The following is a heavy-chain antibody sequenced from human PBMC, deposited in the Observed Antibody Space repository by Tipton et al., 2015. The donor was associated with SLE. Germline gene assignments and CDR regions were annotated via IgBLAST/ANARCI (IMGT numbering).Heavy chain of an antibody. J-gene: IGHJ2*01. CDR3: ARDSAVNFWYFDL. Sequence: TLSLTCAVSGGSISSHYWSWIRQSPGTGLEWVGYIYSGGSTNYNPSLKSRVTMSVATSKNQFSLRLTSVTAADTAMYYCARDSAVNFWYFDLWGRGTLVTVSS. V-gene: IGHV4-59*11. CDR1: GGSISSHY. CDR2: IYSGGST.